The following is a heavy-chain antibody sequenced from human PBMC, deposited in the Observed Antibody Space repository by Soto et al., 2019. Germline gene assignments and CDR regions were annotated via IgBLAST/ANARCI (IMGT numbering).Heavy chain of an antibody. Sequence: QVQLQESGPGLVKPSETLSLTCTVSNGSISGYYWSWIRQSPGKGLEWLGHFYLTGGTNYNPALKSRITISGDTSKNHFSLTLSSVTAADTAVYYCARHYYGSGTSHNGGYWFDPWGQGTLVIVSS. CDR1: NGSISGYY. J-gene: IGHJ5*02. CDR2: FYLTGGT. CDR3: ARHYYGSGTSHNGGYWFDP. D-gene: IGHD3-10*01. V-gene: IGHV4-59*08.